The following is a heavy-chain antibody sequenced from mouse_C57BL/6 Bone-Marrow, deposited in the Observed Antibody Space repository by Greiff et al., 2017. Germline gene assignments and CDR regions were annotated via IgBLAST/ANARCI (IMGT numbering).Heavy chain of an antibody. CDR3: AREGDYDYDWYFDV. D-gene: IGHD2-4*01. Sequence: EVQLQQSGPGLVKPSQSLSLTCSVTGYSITSGYYWNWIRQFPGNKLEWMGYISYDGSNNYNPSLKNRISITRDTSKNQFFLKLNSVTTEDTATYDCAREGDYDYDWYFDVWGTGTTVTVSS. CDR2: ISYDGSN. V-gene: IGHV3-6*01. J-gene: IGHJ1*03. CDR1: GYSITSGYY.